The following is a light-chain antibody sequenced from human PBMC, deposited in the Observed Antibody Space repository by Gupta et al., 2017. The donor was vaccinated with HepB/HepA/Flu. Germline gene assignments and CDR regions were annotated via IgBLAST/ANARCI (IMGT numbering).Light chain of an antibody. V-gene: IGLV1-44*01. CDR3: ATWEDSRNGRYV. J-gene: IGLJ1*01. CDR2: SNN. CDR1: SSNIGSTT. Sequence: SVLTQPPSASQTPGQRVTISCSGSSSNIGSTTLHWYQQLPGTAPNLLIYSNNQRHSGVPDRFSGSKSGTSASLAISVLQSEDEVDYYCATWEDSRNGRYVFGTGTKVTVL.